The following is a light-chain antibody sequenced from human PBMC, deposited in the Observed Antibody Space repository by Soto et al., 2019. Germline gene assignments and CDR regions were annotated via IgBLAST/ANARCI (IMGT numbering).Light chain of an antibody. CDR2: GAS. CDR3: QQYGSSPPYT. CDR1: QSVRSSY. Sequence: EIVLTQSPGTLSLSPGERATLSCRASQSVRSSYLAWYQQKPGRAPRLLIYGASSRATGIPDRFSGSGSGTDFTLTISRLEPEDFAVYYCQQYGSSPPYTVGQGTKLEIK. V-gene: IGKV3-20*01. J-gene: IGKJ2*01.